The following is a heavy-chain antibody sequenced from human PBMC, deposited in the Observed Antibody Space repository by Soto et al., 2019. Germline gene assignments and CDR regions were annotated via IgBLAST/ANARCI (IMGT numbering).Heavy chain of an antibody. D-gene: IGHD5-12*01. J-gene: IGHJ3*02. CDR2: ITSKAYGGTS. CDR3: SRLGRATRPEQAFDI. CDR1: GIAFGDNA. Sequence: PGGSLRLSCTASGIAFGDNAMTWSRQAPGMGLEWVGFITSKAYGGTSHYAASVKGRFTISRDDSKSIAYLQMNSLRTEDAAVYYCSRLGRATRPEQAFDIWGRGTMVTVSS. V-gene: IGHV3-49*03.